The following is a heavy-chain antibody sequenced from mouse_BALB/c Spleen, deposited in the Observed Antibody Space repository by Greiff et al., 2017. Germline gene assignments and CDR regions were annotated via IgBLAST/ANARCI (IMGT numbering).Heavy chain of an antibody. Sequence: VQRVESGAELAKPGASVKMSCKASGYTFTSYWMHWVKQRPGQGLEWIGYINPSTGYTEYNQKFKDKATLTADKSSSTAYMQLSSLTSEDSAVYYCANYDYDEGGAMDYWGQGTSVTVSS. J-gene: IGHJ4*01. V-gene: IGHV1-7*01. CDR2: INPSTGYT. D-gene: IGHD2-4*01. CDR3: ANYDYDEGGAMDY. CDR1: GYTFTSYW.